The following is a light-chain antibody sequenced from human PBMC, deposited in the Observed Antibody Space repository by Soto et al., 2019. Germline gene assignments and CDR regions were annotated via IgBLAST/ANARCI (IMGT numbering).Light chain of an antibody. Sequence: QSALTQPASVSGSPGQSITISCTGTSSDVGGYNYVSWYQQHPGKAPKLMIHDVSNRPSGVSNRFFGSKSGNTASLTISGLQAEDEADYYCSSFTSSTTSVIFGGGTQLTV. CDR3: SSFTSSTTSVI. V-gene: IGLV2-14*01. CDR2: DVS. J-gene: IGLJ2*01. CDR1: SSDVGGYNY.